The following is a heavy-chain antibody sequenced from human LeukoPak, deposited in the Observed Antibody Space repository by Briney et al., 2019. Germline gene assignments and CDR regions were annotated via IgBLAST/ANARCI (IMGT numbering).Heavy chain of an antibody. V-gene: IGHV4-61*08. J-gene: IGHJ4*02. Sequence: PSETLSLTCTVSGGSINSGDYYWGWIRQPPGKGLEWIGYIYYSGSTNYNPSLKSRVTISVDTSKNQFSLKLSSVTAADTAVYYCARSEILEWPPDYWGQGTLVTVSS. CDR2: IYYSGST. CDR1: GGSINSGDYY. CDR3: ARSEILEWPPDY. D-gene: IGHD3-3*01.